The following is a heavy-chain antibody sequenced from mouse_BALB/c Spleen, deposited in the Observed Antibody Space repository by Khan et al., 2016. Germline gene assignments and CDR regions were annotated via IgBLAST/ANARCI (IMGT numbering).Heavy chain of an antibody. CDR3: ASADSGNYNYYAMDY. D-gene: IGHD2-1*01. CDR2: ISYSGTT. CDR1: GDSITSGY. Sequence: EVKLLESGPSLVKPSQTLSLTCSVTGDSITSGYWNWIRKFPGNELEYMGYISYSGTTYYNPSLKSRISITPDKSKNQYYLQWNSVTTEDTATYFCASADSGNYNYYAMDYWGQGTSVTVSS. V-gene: IGHV3-8*02. J-gene: IGHJ4*01.